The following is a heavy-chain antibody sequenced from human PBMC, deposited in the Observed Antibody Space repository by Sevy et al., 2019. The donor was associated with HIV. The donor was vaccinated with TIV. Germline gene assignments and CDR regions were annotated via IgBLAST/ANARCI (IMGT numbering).Heavy chain of an antibody. D-gene: IGHD2-15*01. CDR3: PGGGFLSRY. J-gene: IGHJ4*01. CDR1: GFTFSDSW. CDR2: ISQAGSDK. Sequence: GGSLRLSCAASGFTFSDSWMTWVRQGPGKGLEWVANISQAGSDKYYVDSVRGRFTISRDNAKNSLYLQMNSLRVEDTALYYCPGGGFLSRYWGQGSLVTVSS. V-gene: IGHV3-7*01.